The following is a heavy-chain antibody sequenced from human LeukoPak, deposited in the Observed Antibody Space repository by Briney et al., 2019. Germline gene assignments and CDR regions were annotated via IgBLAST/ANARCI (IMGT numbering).Heavy chain of an antibody. Sequence: PSETLSLTCTVSGGSISSHYWSWIRQPPGKGLEWIGCIYYSVTTDYNPSLQSRVSLSVDTSKNQFSLKLSSVTAADTAVYYCARTAYARFFDLWGRGTLVTVSS. CDR1: GGSISSHY. V-gene: IGHV4-59*11. J-gene: IGHJ2*01. CDR2: IYYSVTT. D-gene: IGHD2-21*01. CDR3: ARTAYARFFDL.